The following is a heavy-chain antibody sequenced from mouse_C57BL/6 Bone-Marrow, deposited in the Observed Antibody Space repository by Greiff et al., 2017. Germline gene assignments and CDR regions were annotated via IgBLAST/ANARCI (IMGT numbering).Heavy chain of an antibody. V-gene: IGHV1-82*01. J-gene: IGHJ1*03. Sequence: VHLVESGPELVKPGASVKISCKASGYAFSSSWMNWVKQRPGKGLEWIGRIYPGDGDTNYNGKFKGKATLTADKSSSTAYMQLSSLTSEDSAVYVCARSGDYGFWYFDVWGTGTTVTVPS. CDR1: GYAFSSSW. CDR2: IYPGDGDT. CDR3: ARSGDYGFWYFDV. D-gene: IGHD2-4*01.